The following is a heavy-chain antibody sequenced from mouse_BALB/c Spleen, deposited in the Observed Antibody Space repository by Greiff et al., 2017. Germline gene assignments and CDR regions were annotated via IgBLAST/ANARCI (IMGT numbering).Heavy chain of an antibody. J-gene: IGHJ1*01. CDR2: IRNKANGYTT. D-gene: IGHD2-10*01. Sequence: EVQGVESGGGLVQPGGSLRLSCATSGFTFTDYYMSWVRQPPGKALEWLGFIRNKANGYTTEYSASVKGRFTISRDNSQSILYLQMNTLRAEDSATYYCARDLLRYFDVWGAGTTVTVSS. CDR1: GFTFTDYY. CDR3: ARDLLRYFDV. V-gene: IGHV7-3*02.